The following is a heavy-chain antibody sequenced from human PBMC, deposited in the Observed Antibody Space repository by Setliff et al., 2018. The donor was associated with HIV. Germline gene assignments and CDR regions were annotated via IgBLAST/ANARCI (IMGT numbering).Heavy chain of an antibody. CDR1: TFTFTDYI. V-gene: IGHV1-69-2*01. D-gene: IGHD3-10*01. Sequence: ASVKVSCKVSTFTFTDYILYWVRQAPGQTLEWMGQIYPKNGETVYAEKFYGRLAITADTSADTTYLELTSLRSDDTAVYYCATLWLLYYDFRGQGTLVTVSS. CDR2: IYPKNGET. CDR3: ATLWLLYYDF. J-gene: IGHJ4*02.